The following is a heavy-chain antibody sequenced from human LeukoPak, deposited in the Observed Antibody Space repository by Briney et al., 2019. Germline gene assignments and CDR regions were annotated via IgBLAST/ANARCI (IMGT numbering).Heavy chain of an antibody. Sequence: PSETLSLTCAVYGAFFSTNYWIWIRQPPGKGLEWIGEINHSGTITYKPSLKSRLTISADTSKNHFSLKLSSVTAADTAVYYCARYCGSENYCISYWGQGTLVTVSS. CDR2: INHSGTI. CDR1: GAFFSTNY. D-gene: IGHD3-10*01. V-gene: IGHV4-34*01. J-gene: IGHJ4*02. CDR3: ARYCGSENYCISY.